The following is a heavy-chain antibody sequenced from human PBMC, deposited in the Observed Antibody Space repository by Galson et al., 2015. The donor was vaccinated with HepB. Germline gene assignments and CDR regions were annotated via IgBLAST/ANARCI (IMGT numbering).Heavy chain of an antibody. CDR1: GFTFSSYG. J-gene: IGHJ4*02. Sequence: SLRLSCAASGFTFSSYGMHWVRQAPGKGLEWVAVISYDGSNKYYADSVKGRFTISRDNSKNTLYLQMNSLRAEDTAVYYCAKDGAWCSGGSCPPFDYWGQGTLVTVSS. CDR3: AKDGAWCSGGSCPPFDY. D-gene: IGHD2-15*01. CDR2: ISYDGSNK. V-gene: IGHV3-30*18.